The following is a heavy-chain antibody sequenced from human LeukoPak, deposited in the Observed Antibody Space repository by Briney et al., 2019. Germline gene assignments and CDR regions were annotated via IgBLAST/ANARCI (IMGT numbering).Heavy chain of an antibody. CDR3: ARGKDIVVVPAAKVFFYYYNMDV. CDR2: IIPIFGTA. D-gene: IGHD2-2*01. V-gene: IGHV1-69*05. J-gene: IGHJ6*03. Sequence: SVKVSCKASGGTFSSYAISWVRQAPGQGLEWMGGIIPIFGTANYAQKFQGRVTITTDESTSTAYMELSSLRSEDTAVYYCARGKDIVVVPAAKVFFYYYNMDVWGKGTTVTVSS. CDR1: GGTFSSYA.